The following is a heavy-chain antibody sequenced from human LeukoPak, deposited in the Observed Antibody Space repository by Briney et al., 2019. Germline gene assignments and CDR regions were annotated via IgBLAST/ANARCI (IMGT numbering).Heavy chain of an antibody. D-gene: IGHD3-22*01. Sequence: SQTLSLTCTVSGDSISSGGYHWNWIRQRPGKGLEWIGYIYDSGSTYYSPSLKSRLTISVDTSKNQFSLRLNSVTAEDTAVYYCTTDLYYDSSGYYYGGFNAFDIWGQGTMVTVSS. V-gene: IGHV4-31*03. CDR3: TTDLYYDSSGYYYGGFNAFDI. CDR2: IYDSGST. CDR1: GDSISSGGYH. J-gene: IGHJ3*02.